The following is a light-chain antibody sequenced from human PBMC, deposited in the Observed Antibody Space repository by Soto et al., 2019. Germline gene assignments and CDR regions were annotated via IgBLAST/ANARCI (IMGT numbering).Light chain of an antibody. Sequence: EIVLTQSPGTLSLSPGEQATLSCRASQSVTSSDLAWYQQKPGQAPRLLIYGASNRATGIPDRFSGSGSGTDFTLTISRLEPEDFAVYYCQHYGSSRTFGLGTKVEIK. CDR1: QSVTSSD. CDR2: GAS. J-gene: IGKJ1*01. V-gene: IGKV3-20*01. CDR3: QHYGSSRT.